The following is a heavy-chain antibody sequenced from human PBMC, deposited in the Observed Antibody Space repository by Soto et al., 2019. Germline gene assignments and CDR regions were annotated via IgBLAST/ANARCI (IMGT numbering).Heavy chain of an antibody. CDR2: IYSGGGT. D-gene: IGHD3-3*01. V-gene: IGHV3-53*01. Sequence: EVQLVESGGGLIQPGRSLTLSCAASGFSVSNNYMNWVRQAPGKELEWVSVIYSGGGTYYADSVKGRFTIFRDNSKNTLYLQMSSLSAEDTAVYHCARDWSNSGWYFDLWGRGTLVTVSS. CDR1: GFSVSNNY. J-gene: IGHJ2*01. CDR3: ARDWSNSGWYFDL.